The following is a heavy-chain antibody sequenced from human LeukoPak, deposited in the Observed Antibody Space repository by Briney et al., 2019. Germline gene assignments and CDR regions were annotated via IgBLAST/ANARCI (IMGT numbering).Heavy chain of an antibody. CDR3: ASTQWRYFENWFDP. J-gene: IGHJ5*02. CDR1: GGSISSSSYY. V-gene: IGHV4-39*01. D-gene: IGHD3-9*01. CDR2: IYYSGST. Sequence: SETLSLTCTVSGGSISSSSYYWGWIRQPPGKGLEWIGSIYYSGSTYYNPSLKSRVTISVDTSKNQFSLKLSSLTAADTAVYYCASTQWRYFENWFDPWGQGTLVTVSS.